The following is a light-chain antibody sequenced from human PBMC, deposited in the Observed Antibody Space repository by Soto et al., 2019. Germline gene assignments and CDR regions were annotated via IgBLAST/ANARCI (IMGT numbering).Light chain of an antibody. J-gene: IGKJ4*01. CDR2: TAS. CDR1: QSISSY. Sequence: DIQMTQSPSSLSASVGDRVTITCRASQSISSYLNWYQQKPGKAPKLLIYTASSLQSGVPSRFSGSGSGTDFTLTITSPQPEDFTTYYCQQSYSHPLTFGGGTKVEIK. V-gene: IGKV1-39*01. CDR3: QQSYSHPLT.